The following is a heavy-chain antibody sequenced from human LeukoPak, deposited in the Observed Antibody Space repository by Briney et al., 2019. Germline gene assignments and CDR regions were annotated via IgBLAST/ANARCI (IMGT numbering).Heavy chain of an antibody. CDR2: INQRGST. D-gene: IGHD2-15*01. J-gene: IGHJ4*02. Sequence: SETLSLTCAVYGGSFSGYHWSGLRQPPGKGLEWLGEINQRGSTNYNPSLKSLVTISVDTSKNQFSLKLSSVTAADTAVYYCARGYCSGGSCYRQVNCSYWGQGTLVTVSS. CDR3: ARGYCSGGSCYRQVNCSY. CDR1: GGSFSGYH. V-gene: IGHV4-34*01.